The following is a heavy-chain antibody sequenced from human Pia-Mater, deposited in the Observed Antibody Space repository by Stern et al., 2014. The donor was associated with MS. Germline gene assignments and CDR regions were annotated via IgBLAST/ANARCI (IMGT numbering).Heavy chain of an antibody. J-gene: IGHJ2*01. V-gene: IGHV4-39*02. CDR1: GGSITNRDY. CDR3: ARGVTAVTNYVPNWCFDL. Sequence: QVQLQESGPGLVKPSETLSLTCTVSGGSITNRDYWGWIRQSPGKGLEWVGSVYYSGITYYRPSLKSRATISLDTARNHFFLRLNSVTATDTAVYFCARGVTAVTNYVPNWCFDLWGRGTLVTVSS. D-gene: IGHD4-11*01. CDR2: VYYSGIT.